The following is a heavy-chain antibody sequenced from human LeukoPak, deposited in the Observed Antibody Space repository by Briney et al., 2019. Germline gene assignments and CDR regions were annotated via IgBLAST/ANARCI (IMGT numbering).Heavy chain of an antibody. CDR2: TSGSGGST. D-gene: IGHD3-9*01. Sequence: PGGSLRLSCAASGFTFSSYAMSWVRQAPGKGLEWVSATSGSGGSTYYADSVKGRFTISRDNSKNTLYLQMNSLRAEDTAVHYCAKAADVLRYFDWLTAGFDYWGQGTLVTVSS. V-gene: IGHV3-23*01. CDR1: GFTFSSYA. CDR3: AKAADVLRYFDWLTAGFDY. J-gene: IGHJ4*02.